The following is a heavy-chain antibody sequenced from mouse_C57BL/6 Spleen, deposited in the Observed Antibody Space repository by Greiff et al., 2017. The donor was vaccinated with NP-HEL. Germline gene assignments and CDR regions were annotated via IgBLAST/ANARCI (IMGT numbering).Heavy chain of an antibody. V-gene: IGHV1-59*01. D-gene: IGHD2-10*02. CDR2: IDPSDSYT. CDR3: ARESMVRKFAY. J-gene: IGHJ3*01. CDR1: GYTFTSYW. Sequence: QVQLQQPGAELVRPGTSVKLSCKASGYTFTSYWMHWVKQRPGQGLEWIGVIDPSDSYTNYNQKFKGKATLTVDTSSSTAYMQLSSLTSEDSAVDYCARESMVRKFAYWGQGTLVTVSA.